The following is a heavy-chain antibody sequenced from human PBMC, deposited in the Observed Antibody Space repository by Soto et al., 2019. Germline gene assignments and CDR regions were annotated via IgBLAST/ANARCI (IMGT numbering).Heavy chain of an antibody. CDR2: IYPGDSDT. V-gene: IGHV5-51*01. J-gene: IGHJ2*01. CDR1: GYSFTSYW. CDR3: ARPTGDLQLWYFDL. D-gene: IGHD7-27*01. Sequence: EVQLVQSGAEVKKPGESLQISCKGSGYSFTSYWIGWVRQMPGKGLEWMGIIYPGDSDTRYSPSFQGQVTISADKSTSTAYLQWSRLKAADTAMYSWARPTGDLQLWYFDLWGSGSLVTVSS.